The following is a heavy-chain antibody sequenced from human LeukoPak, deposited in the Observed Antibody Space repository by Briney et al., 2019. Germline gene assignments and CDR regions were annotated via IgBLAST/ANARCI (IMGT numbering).Heavy chain of an antibody. J-gene: IGHJ4*02. CDR2: ISAYNGKT. CDR1: GYTFTSCG. Sequence: VAGVKVSFKCSGYTFTSCGISWLRQAPGQGLEWVGLISAYNGKTNYAQKLQGRVTMTTDTSTSKASLELKGLSVDEEAVYLCAREVEEWVVDYWGQRNLVTASS. D-gene: IGHD6-19*01. V-gene: IGHV1-18*01. CDR3: AREVEEWVVDY.